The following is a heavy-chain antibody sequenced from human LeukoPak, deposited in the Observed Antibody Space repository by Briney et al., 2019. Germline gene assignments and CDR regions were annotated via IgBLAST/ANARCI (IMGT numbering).Heavy chain of an antibody. CDR3: AREGGFCSSSACYSWFDP. J-gene: IGHJ5*02. D-gene: IGHD2-2*01. V-gene: IGHV4-59*01. CDR2: IYYSGST. Sequence: KPSETLSLTCTVSGGSISSYYWSWIRQPPGKGLEWIGYIYYSGSTNNNPSLKSRVTISVDTSKNQFSLNLSSVTAADTAVYYCAREGGFCSSSACYSWFDPWGQGTLVTVSS. CDR1: GGSISSYY.